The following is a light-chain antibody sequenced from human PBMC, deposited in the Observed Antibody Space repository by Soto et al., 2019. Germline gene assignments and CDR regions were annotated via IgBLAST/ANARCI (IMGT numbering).Light chain of an antibody. CDR3: QQSYITPPGT. CDR2: ASS. CDR1: QSIRSY. V-gene: IGKV1-39*01. Sequence: IHMTQSPSSLSASVLYRVTITCLASQSIRSYLNCYQQKPGKAPNLLIYASSGLQTGVPSRFSGSGSGTDFTLSISSLQREDFATYYCQQSYITPPGTFGQGTKVDIK. J-gene: IGKJ1*01.